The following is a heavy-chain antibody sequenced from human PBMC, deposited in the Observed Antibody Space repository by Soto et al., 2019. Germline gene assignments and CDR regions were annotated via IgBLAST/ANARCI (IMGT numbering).Heavy chain of an antibody. V-gene: IGHV4-59*01. D-gene: IGHD3-3*01. J-gene: IGHJ6*03. CDR2: IYYSGST. CDR1: GGSISSYY. CDR3: ARGGYDFWSGYYKPSYMDV. Sequence: SETLSLTCTVSGGSISSYYWSWIRQPPGKGLEWIGYIYYSGSTNYNPSLKSRVTISVDTSKNQFSLKLSSVTAADTAVYYCARGGYDFWSGYYKPSYMDVWGKGTTVTVSS.